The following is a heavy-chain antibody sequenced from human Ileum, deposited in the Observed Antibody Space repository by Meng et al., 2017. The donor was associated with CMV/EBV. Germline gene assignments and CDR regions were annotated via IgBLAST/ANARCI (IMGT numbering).Heavy chain of an antibody. V-gene: IGHV3-72*01. Sequence: ASGCTFSNHYRIWLRRDPGKEVEGVGRCRKKFNDPPKDDATFVKGRITISRNDSKNALYLQMNSLKADDTAVYYGAGDSMKGGGFDYWGQGTLVTVSS. D-gene: IGHD3-10*01. CDR2: CRKKFNDPPK. CDR1: GCTFSNHY. J-gene: IGHJ4*02. CDR3: AGDSMKGGGFDY.